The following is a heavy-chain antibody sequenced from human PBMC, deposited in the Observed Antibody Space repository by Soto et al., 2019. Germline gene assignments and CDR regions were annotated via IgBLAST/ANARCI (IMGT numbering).Heavy chain of an antibody. CDR3: ARLDSNYYYYYYMDV. CDR2: IYYSGST. J-gene: IGHJ6*03. Sequence: SETLSLTCTVSGGSISSSSYYWGWIRQPPGKGLEWIGSIYYSGSTYYNPSLKSRVTISVDTSKNQFSLKLSSVTAADTAVYYCARLDSNYYYYYYMDVWGKGTTVTVSS. V-gene: IGHV4-39*01. CDR1: GGSISSSSYY. D-gene: IGHD4-4*01.